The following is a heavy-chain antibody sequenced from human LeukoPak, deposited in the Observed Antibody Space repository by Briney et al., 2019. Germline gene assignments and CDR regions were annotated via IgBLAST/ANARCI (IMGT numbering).Heavy chain of an antibody. CDR2: ISYIGST. D-gene: IGHD4-17*01. CDR1: GGSMSSHY. V-gene: IGHV4-59*11. CDR3: ARDPTTVTKGLDI. J-gene: IGHJ3*02. Sequence: PSETLSLTCTVSGGSMSSHYWSWIRQPPGRGLEWIGYISYIGSTNYNPSLKSRVTISIDASKNQFSLKLSSVTAADTAVYYCARDPTTVTKGLDIWGQGTMVTASS.